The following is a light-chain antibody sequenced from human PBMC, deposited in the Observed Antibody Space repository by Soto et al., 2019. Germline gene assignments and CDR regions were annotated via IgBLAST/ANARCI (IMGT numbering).Light chain of an antibody. CDR3: QQYHNYWT. Sequence: DIQMTQSPSTLSASVGDRVTITCRASQSVSSWLAWYQQKPGKAPKLLIYKASNLQSGVPSRFSGSGSGTEFTLTISSLQPDDLATYFCQQYHNYWTFGQGTKVEIK. CDR1: QSVSSW. CDR2: KAS. V-gene: IGKV1-5*03. J-gene: IGKJ1*01.